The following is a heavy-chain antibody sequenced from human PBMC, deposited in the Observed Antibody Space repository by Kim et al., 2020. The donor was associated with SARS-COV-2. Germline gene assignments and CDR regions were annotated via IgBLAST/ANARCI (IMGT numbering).Heavy chain of an antibody. CDR3: ARAVAMINNYYYMNV. CDR2: ISAYNGNT. J-gene: IGHJ6*03. CDR1: GYTFTSYG. Sequence: ASVKVSCKASGYTFTSYGISWVRQAPGQGLEWMGWISAYNGNTNYAQKLQGRVTMTTDTSTSTAYMELRSLRSDDTAVYYCARAVAMINNYYYMNVWGKGTTVTVSS. D-gene: IGHD5-12*01. V-gene: IGHV1-18*01.